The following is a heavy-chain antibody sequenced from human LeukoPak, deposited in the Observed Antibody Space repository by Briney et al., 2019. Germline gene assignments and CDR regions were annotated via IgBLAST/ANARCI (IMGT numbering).Heavy chain of an antibody. CDR2: LSGSGAGT. CDR1: GLTFSSYS. J-gene: IGHJ4*02. CDR3: AKAELGVDTFFDY. D-gene: IGHD3-3*01. Sequence: GGSLRLSCAASGLTFSSYSMNWVRQAPGRGLEWVATLSGSGAGTYYSDSVQGRFTISRDNSKRTLFLQMNSLRAEDTAFYYCAKAELGVDTFFDYWGQGTLVTVSS. V-gene: IGHV3-23*01.